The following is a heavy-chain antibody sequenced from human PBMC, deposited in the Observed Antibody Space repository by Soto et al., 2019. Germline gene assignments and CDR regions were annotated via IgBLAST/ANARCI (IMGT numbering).Heavy chain of an antibody. V-gene: IGHV1-2*02. D-gene: IGHD2-2*02. CDR2: INPKSGGT. CDR1: GYTFTGYY. CDR3: ARCGAIPPDGYYYGMDV. J-gene: IGHJ6*02. Sequence: ASVKVSCKASGYTFTGYYMHWVRQAPGQGLEWMGWINPKSGGTNYAQKFQGRVTMTRDTSISTAYMELGSLRSDDTAVYYCARCGAIPPDGYYYGMDVWGQGTTVTVSS.